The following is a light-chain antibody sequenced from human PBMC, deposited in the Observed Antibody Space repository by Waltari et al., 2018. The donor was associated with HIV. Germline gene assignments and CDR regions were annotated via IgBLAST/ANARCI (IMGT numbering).Light chain of an antibody. CDR2: AAS. J-gene: IGKJ3*01. CDR3: QQSSDLPST. CDR1: QTIYHY. Sequence: DIQMTQSPSSLSASIGDRVTITCRASQTIYHYLNWYQHEPGKPPKLLIYAASTLQSGVPSRFSASVSGTDFTLTINNLQPEDFATYYCQQSSDLPSTFGPGTKVDLK. V-gene: IGKV1-39*01.